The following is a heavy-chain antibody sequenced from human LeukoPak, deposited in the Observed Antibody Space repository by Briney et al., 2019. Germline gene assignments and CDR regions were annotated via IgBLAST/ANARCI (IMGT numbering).Heavy chain of an antibody. V-gene: IGHV3-30-3*01. Sequence: PGGSLRLSCAASGFTFSSYAMHWVRQAPGKGLEWVAVISYDGSNKYYADSVKGRFTISRDNSKNTLYLQMNSLRAEDTAVYYCARVPPKTYYYDSSHYDYWGQGTLVTVSS. D-gene: IGHD3-22*01. CDR1: GFTFSSYA. J-gene: IGHJ4*02. CDR2: ISYDGSNK. CDR3: ARVPPKTYYYDSSHYDY.